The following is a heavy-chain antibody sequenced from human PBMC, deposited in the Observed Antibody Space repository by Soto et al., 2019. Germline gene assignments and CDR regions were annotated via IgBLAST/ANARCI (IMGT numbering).Heavy chain of an antibody. CDR1: GVTXGSYT. D-gene: IGHD6-19*01. J-gene: IGHJ6*02. CDR3: ARVDSGWSFMGYYYGMDV. CDR2: ISAYNGNT. Sequence: AASVKVXCKDSGVTXGSYTISSVRQSPRQGLEWMGWISAYNGNTNYAQKLQGRVTMTTDTSTGTAYMELRSLRSDDTAVYYCARVDSGWSFMGYYYGMDVWGQGTTVTVSS. V-gene: IGHV1-18*01.